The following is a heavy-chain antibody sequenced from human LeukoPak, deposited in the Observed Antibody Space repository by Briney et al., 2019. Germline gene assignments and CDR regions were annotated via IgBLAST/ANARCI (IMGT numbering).Heavy chain of an antibody. V-gene: IGHV3-23*01. CDR3: ARDTYYYYDSSGQTDY. Sequence: GSLRLSCAASGFTFSSYNMNWVRQAPGKGLEWVSAISGSGGSTYYADSVKGRFTISRDNSQNTVYLQMNSLRPEDSAMYYCARDTYYYYDSSGQTDYWGQGTLVTVSS. J-gene: IGHJ4*02. CDR1: GFTFSSYN. D-gene: IGHD3-22*01. CDR2: ISGSGGST.